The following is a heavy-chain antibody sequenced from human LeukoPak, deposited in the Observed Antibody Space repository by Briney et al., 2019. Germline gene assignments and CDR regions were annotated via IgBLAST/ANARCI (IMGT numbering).Heavy chain of an antibody. J-gene: IGHJ6*03. CDR3: ARAWDIVVVVAAPDEDYYYYYMDV. CDR2: IIPIFGTA. V-gene: IGHV1-69*13. D-gene: IGHD2-15*01. Sequence: SVKVSCKASEGTFSSYAISWVRQAPGQGLEWMGGIIPIFGTANYAQKFKGRVTITADESTSTAYMELSSLRSEDTAVYYCARAWDIVVVVAAPDEDYYYYYMDVWGKGTTVTVSS. CDR1: EGTFSSYA.